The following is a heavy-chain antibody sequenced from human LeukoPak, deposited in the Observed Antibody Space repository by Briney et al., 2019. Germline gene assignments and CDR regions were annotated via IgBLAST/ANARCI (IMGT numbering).Heavy chain of an antibody. J-gene: IGHJ3*01. Sequence: GGSLRLSCVVSGFTFSNYGMSWVRQAPGKGLECVSTISADGGSTYYPDSVKGRYTISRDNSKNTLYLQMNSLRAEDTALYYCAKSPSLQAFDVWGQGTMVSVSS. CDR3: AKSPSLQAFDV. CDR1: GFTFSNYG. CDR2: ISADGGST. V-gene: IGHV3-23*01.